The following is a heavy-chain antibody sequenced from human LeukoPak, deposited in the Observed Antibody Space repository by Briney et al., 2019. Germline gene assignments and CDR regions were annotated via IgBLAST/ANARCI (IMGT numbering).Heavy chain of an antibody. CDR1: GGSISSYY. Sequence: NPSETLSLTCTVSGGSISSYYWSWIRQPPGKGLEWIGYIYYSGSTNYNPSLKSRVTISVDTSKNQFSLKLSPVTAADTAVYYCARHDGYKISDYWGQGTLVTVSS. CDR3: ARHDGYKISDY. CDR2: IYYSGST. V-gene: IGHV4-59*01. J-gene: IGHJ4*02. D-gene: IGHD5-24*01.